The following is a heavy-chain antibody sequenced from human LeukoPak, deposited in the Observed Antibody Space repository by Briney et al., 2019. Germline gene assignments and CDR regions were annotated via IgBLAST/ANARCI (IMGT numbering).Heavy chain of an antibody. Sequence: ASVKVSCKASGYTFTGYYMHGGRQAPGQGVEWMGWMKPNSGGKKYEKKFKGRVTMTRDTSISTAYMEISRLRSDYSAVYYCARVLYASSNYWGQGTLVTVSS. CDR3: ARVLYASSNY. CDR1: GYTFTGYY. J-gene: IGHJ4*02. CDR2: MKPNSGGK. V-gene: IGHV1-2*02. D-gene: IGHD5/OR15-5a*01.